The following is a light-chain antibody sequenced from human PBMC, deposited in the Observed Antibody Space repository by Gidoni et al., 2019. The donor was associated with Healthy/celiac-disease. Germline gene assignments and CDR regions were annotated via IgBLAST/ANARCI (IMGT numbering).Light chain of an antibody. CDR1: QSFSSSY. V-gene: IGKV3-20*01. CDR2: GAS. Sequence: EIVLTQSPGTLSLYPGERATLACRASQSFSSSYLAWYQHKPGQAPRLLIYGASSRATGIPDRFSGSGSGTDFTLTISRLEPEDFAVYYCQQYGSSPLYTFGQGTKLEIK. J-gene: IGKJ2*01. CDR3: QQYGSSPLYT.